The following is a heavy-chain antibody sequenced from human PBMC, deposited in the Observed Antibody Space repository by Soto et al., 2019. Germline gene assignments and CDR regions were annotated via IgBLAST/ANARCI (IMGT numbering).Heavy chain of an antibody. J-gene: IGHJ5*02. V-gene: IGHV4-39*01. CDR2: VFYSGST. Sequence: QLLLQESGPGLVKPSETPSLTCTVSGGSISTTSNYWGWIRQPPGKGLEWIGSVFYSGSTYYKPTLKSRVTISVDKSTNQFSLILNSVTDADTAVYYCARHFFGVVANWFDLGGQGTLVTVSS. CDR3: ARHFFGVVANWFDL. CDR1: GGSISTTSNY. D-gene: IGHD3-3*01.